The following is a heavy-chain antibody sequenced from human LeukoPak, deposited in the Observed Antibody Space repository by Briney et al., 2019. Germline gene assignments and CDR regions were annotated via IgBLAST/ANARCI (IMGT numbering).Heavy chain of an antibody. Sequence: ASVKVSCKASGYTFNYYGISWVRQAPGQGLEWMGWISAYTGNTDHAQKFQGRVTMTTDTSTSTAYMELRSLRSDDTAVYYCARGGYSYGYMGYSDYWGQGMLVTVSS. CDR3: ARGGYSYGYMGYSDY. V-gene: IGHV1-18*01. CDR2: ISAYTGNT. CDR1: GYTFNYYG. D-gene: IGHD5-18*01. J-gene: IGHJ4*02.